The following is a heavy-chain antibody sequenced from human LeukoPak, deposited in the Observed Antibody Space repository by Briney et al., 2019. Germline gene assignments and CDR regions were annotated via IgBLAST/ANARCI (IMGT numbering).Heavy chain of an antibody. Sequence: GGSLRLSCAASGFTFSSYEMHWVRQAPGKGLEWVSYISSSGSTIYYADSVKGRFTISRDNAKNSLYLQMNSLRAEDTAVYYCARDYGGSSPFDYWGHGTLVTVSS. CDR2: ISSSGSTI. D-gene: IGHD4-23*01. CDR1: GFTFSSYE. J-gene: IGHJ4*01. V-gene: IGHV3-48*03. CDR3: ARDYGGSSPFDY.